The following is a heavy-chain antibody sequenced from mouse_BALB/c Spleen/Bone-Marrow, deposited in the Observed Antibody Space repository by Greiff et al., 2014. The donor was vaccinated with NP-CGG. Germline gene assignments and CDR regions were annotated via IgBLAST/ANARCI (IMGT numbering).Heavy chain of an antibody. J-gene: IGHJ3*01. V-gene: IGHV1-37*01. CDR2: INNYNGDT. CDR3: GIYGNAY. CDR1: GYSFTDYF. Sequence: VKLEQSGPELVKPGASVKISCKTSGYSFTDYFMNWVQQSHGKSLEWIGRINNYNGDTFYNQKLKGKATLTVDKSSSTANMELMSLTTEDSAVYYWGIYGNAYWGQGTLVTVSA. D-gene: IGHD2-1*01.